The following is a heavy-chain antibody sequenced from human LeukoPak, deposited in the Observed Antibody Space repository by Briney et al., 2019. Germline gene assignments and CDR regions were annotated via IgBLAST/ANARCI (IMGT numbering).Heavy chain of an antibody. Sequence: KPGGSLRLSCVASGFTFSDYYINWIRQAPGKGLEWVSYISSSSSSTNYADSVKGRFTISRDNAKNSLYPQMNSLRAEDTAVYYCARDLSMDIGGSDCWGPGTLVTVSS. V-gene: IGHV3-11*05. CDR3: ARDLSMDIGGSDC. CDR1: GFTFSDYY. CDR2: ISSSSSST. J-gene: IGHJ4*02. D-gene: IGHD2-2*03.